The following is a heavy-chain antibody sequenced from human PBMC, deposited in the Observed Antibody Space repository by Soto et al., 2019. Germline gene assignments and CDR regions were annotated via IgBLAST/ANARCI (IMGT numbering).Heavy chain of an antibody. J-gene: IGHJ4*02. V-gene: IGHV1-69*13. D-gene: IGHD5-12*01. CDR2: IIPMFGTP. Sequence: ASVKVSCKASGVTFNRQDMRWVRQAPGQGLEWMGGIIPMFGTPHYAEKFQDRVTITADESTGTAYLELSSLTSEDTAVYYCATSERRDGYSFDYWGPGTLVTVSS. CDR3: ATSERRDGYSFDY. CDR1: GVTFNRQD.